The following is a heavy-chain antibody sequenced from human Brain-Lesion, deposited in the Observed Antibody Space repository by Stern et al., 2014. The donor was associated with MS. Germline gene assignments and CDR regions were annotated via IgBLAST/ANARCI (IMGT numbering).Heavy chain of an antibody. CDR3: APYTSSWCPPWK. CDR2: IKTGGGSK. CDR1: GYTFTSSY. D-gene: IGHD6-13*01. J-gene: IGHJ4*02. Sequence: QLVQSGAEVKKPWASVMLSSEASGYTFTSSYMHWLRQAPGQGLEWRGIIKTGGGSKHYAQKFQGRVTMTRDTSTSRVYMELSSLRSEDAALYYCAPYTSSWCPPWKWGQGALVTVSS. V-gene: IGHV1-46*01.